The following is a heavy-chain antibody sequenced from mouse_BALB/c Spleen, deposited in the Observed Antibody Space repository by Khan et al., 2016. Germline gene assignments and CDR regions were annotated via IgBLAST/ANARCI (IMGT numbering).Heavy chain of an antibody. Sequence: QVQLKESGPGLVAPSQSLSITCTVSGFSLTDYGVSWIRQPPGKGLEWLGVIWGGGSTYYNSALKSRLSISKDNSKSQVFLKMNSLQTDYTAMYYWAKNNTPYYGSIYGYFDVWGAGTTVTVSS. CDR3: AKNNTPYYGSIYGYFDV. CDR1: GFSLTDYG. J-gene: IGHJ1*01. V-gene: IGHV2-6-5*01. D-gene: IGHD1-1*01. CDR2: IWGGGST.